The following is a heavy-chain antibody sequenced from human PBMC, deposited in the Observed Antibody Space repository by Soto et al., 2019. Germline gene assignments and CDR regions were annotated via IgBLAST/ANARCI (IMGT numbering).Heavy chain of an antibody. J-gene: IGHJ6*02. CDR1: GYTFTSCG. CDR2: ISAYNGNT. V-gene: IGHV1-18*04. CDR3: ARPRQPRYYYYGMDV. D-gene: IGHD6-13*01. Sequence: ASVKVSCKASGYTFTSCGISWVRQAPGQGLEWMGWISAYNGNTNYAQKLQGRVTMTTDTSTSTAYMELRSLRSDDTAVYYCARPRQPRYYYYGMDVWGQGTTVTVSS.